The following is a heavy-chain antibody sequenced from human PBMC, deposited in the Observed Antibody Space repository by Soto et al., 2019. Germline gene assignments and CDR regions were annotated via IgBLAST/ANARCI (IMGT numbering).Heavy chain of an antibody. J-gene: IGHJ6*02. Sequence: QVQLQQWGAGLLKPSATLPLTCAVYGGSCSGYYWSGIRQPPGKGREGVGEINQSGSTNYNPSLKSRVTISVDTSKNQFSLKLSSVTAADTAVYYCARGSYRWLRFGYYGMDVWGQGTTVTVSS. CDR3: ARGSYRWLRFGYYGMDV. D-gene: IGHD5-12*01. CDR1: GGSCSGYY. CDR2: INQSGST. V-gene: IGHV4-34*01.